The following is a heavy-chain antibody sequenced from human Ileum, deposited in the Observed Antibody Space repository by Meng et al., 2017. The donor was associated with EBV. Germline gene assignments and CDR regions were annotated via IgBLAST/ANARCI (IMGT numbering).Heavy chain of an antibody. Sequence: QWLGHGRGKPWEPLSLPSTASGGSISSRPYYWAWLRQPPGEGLEWIGGVVYSGTTYYTSSLKSRVSISVDTSKNQFSLKLSSVTAADTAVYYCARHHHSPTFDYWGHGTLVTVSS. D-gene: IGHD1-14*01. CDR1: GGSISSRPYY. V-gene: IGHV4-39*01. CDR3: ARHHHSPTFDY. CDR2: VVYSGTT. J-gene: IGHJ4*01.